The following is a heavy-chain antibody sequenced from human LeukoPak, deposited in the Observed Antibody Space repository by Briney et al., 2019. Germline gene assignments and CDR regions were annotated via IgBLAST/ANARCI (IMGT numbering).Heavy chain of an antibody. CDR2: INPSGGST. V-gene: IGHV1-46*01. J-gene: IGHJ4*02. CDR3: ARDCSRTSCYGNYFDY. CDR1: GYTFTSYY. D-gene: IGHD2-2*01. Sequence: ASVKVSCKASGYTFTSYYMHWVRQAPGQGLEWMGIINPSGGSTSYAQKFQGRVTMTRDMSTSTVYMELSSLRSEDTAVYYCARDCSRTSCYGNYFDYWGQGTLVTVSS.